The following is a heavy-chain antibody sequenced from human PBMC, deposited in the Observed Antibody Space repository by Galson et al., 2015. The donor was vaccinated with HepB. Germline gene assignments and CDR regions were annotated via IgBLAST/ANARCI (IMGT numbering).Heavy chain of an antibody. V-gene: IGHV3-74*01. D-gene: IGHD6-25*01. CDR1: GFTFSSYW. Sequence: SLRLSCAASGFTFSSYWMHWVRQAPGKGLEWVSRINSDGSSTSYADSVKGRFTISRDNAKNTLYLQMNSLRAEDTAVYYCARWASYSFFPSGSECMDVWGHGTTVTVSS. J-gene: IGHJ6*02. CDR3: ARWASYSFFPSGSECMDV. CDR2: INSDGSST.